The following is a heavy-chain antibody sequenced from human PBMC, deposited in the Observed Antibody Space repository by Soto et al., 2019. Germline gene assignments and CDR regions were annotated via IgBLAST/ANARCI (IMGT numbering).Heavy chain of an antibody. CDR1: GFTFSSYG. V-gene: IGHV3-33*01. J-gene: IGHJ4*02. CDR2: IWYDGSNK. D-gene: IGHD2-15*01. CDR3: AREGTYCSGGSCYPHFDY. Sequence: QVQLVESGGGVVQPGRSLRLSCAASGFTFSSYGMHWVRQAPGKGLEWVAVIWYDGSNKYYADSVKGRFTSSRDNSKNTLYLQMKSLRADDTAVYYSAREGTYCSGGSCYPHFDYWGQGTLVTVSS.